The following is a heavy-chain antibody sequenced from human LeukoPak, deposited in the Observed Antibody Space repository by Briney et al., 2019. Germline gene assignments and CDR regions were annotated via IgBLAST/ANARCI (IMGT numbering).Heavy chain of an antibody. Sequence: GGSLRLSCAASGFTFSGYEGNWVRQAPGKGLQWISYISSSSSGNAIKYADSVQGRFTIFRDNAKNSVYLQMSSLRAEDTAIYYCARKVTGTTYFDYWGQGTLVTVSS. CDR2: ISSSSSGNAI. V-gene: IGHV3-48*03. J-gene: IGHJ4*02. CDR1: GFTFSGYE. D-gene: IGHD1-1*01. CDR3: ARKVTGTTYFDY.